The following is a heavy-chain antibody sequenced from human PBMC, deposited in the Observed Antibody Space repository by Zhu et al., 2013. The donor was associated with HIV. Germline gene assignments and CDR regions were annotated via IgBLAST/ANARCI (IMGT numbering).Heavy chain of an antibody. V-gene: IGHV1-18*01. Sequence: QVQLVQSGAEVKKPGASVKVSCKASGYTFTTYGISWVRQAPGQGLEWMGWISAYNGNTNYAQKLQGRVTMTTDTSTSTAYMELRSLRSDDTAVYYCARAEESITIFGVVIIGGMDVWGQGTTVTVSS. D-gene: IGHD3-3*01. CDR2: ISAYNGNT. J-gene: IGHJ6*02. CDR3: ARAEESITIFGVVIIGGMDV. CDR1: GYTFTTYG.